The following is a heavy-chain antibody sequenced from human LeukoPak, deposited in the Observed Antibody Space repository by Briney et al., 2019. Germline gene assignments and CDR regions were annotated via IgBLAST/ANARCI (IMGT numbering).Heavy chain of an antibody. Sequence: GGSLRLSCAASGFTFTSYWMSWVRQAPGKGLEWVANIKQDGSEQDYMDSMKGRFTISRDNAKNSVYLQMNSLGAEDTAVYYCARIGYSSSCFDYWDQGTLVTVSS. D-gene: IGHD6-13*01. V-gene: IGHV3-7*01. CDR2: IKQDGSEQ. CDR3: ARIGYSSSCFDY. CDR1: GFTFTSYW. J-gene: IGHJ4*02.